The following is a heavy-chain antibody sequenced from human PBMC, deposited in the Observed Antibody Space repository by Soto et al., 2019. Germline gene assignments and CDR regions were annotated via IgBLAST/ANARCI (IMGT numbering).Heavy chain of an antibody. CDR1: GFSLNNTREG. CDR3: AHRKFYFISVNIYSNDALDF. V-gene: IGHV2-5*01. D-gene: IGHD4-4*01. CDR2: IYLNNDR. J-gene: IGHJ3*01. Sequence: QITLKESGPTLVKPTETLTLTCTFSGFSLNNTREGVGWIRQSPGKAPEWLALIYLNNDRHYSTSLKSRVTITKDTSKSPVVLTMTKMYPVDTAKYYCAHRKFYFISVNIYSNDALDFWGQGTMV.